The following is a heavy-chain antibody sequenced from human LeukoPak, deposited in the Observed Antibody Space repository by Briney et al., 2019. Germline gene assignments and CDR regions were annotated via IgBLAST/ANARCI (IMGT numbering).Heavy chain of an antibody. D-gene: IGHD6-13*01. V-gene: IGHV4-38-2*02. J-gene: IGHJ6*03. CDR3: ARDGAAAGTWYYYYYMDV. Sequence: PSETLSLTCTVSGYTISSGYYWGWIRQPPGKGLEWIGSIYHSGNTYYNPSLKSRVTISVDTSKIQCSLKLSSVTAADTAVYYCARDGAAAGTWYYYYYMDVWGKGTTVTVSS. CDR2: IYHSGNT. CDR1: GYTISSGYY.